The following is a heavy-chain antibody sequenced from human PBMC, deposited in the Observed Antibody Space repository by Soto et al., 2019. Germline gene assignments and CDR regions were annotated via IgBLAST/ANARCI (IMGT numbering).Heavy chain of an antibody. CDR2: INHSGST. CDR1: GGSFSGYY. Sequence: SETLSLTCAVYGGSFSGYYWSWIRQPPGKGLEWIGEINHSGSTNYNPSLKSRVTISVDTSKNQFSLKLSSVTAADTAVYYCARGDYYDSSGYQSKGFDYWGQGTLVTVSS. V-gene: IGHV4-34*01. J-gene: IGHJ4*02. CDR3: ARGDYYDSSGYQSKGFDY. D-gene: IGHD3-22*01.